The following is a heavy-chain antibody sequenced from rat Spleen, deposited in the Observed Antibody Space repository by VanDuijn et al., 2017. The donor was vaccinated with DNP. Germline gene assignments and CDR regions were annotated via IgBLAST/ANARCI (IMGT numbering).Heavy chain of an antibody. CDR1: GFTFSNYD. CDR2: ISTSGVTT. D-gene: IGHD1-2*01. J-gene: IGHJ3*01. Sequence: EVQLVESGGGLVQPGRSLKVSCAVSGFTFSNYDLAWVRQAPTKGLEWVATISTSGVTTFYRDSVKGRFIVSRDNAKNTQYLQMDSLRSEDTATYYCVRHEDSSSHIYGFAYWGQGTLVTVSS. V-gene: IGHV5S13*01. CDR3: VRHEDSSSHIYGFAY.